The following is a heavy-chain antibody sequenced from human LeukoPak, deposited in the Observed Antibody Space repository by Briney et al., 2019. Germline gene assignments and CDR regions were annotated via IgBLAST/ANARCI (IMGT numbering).Heavy chain of an antibody. Sequence: SGGSLRLSCAVSGFTLSSSEMDWVRQAPGKGLEWVSYISRAGDGSAKYYRDSVKGRFTISRDDAKNALYLQMNSLRAEDTAVYYCAELGITMIGGVWGKGTTVTISS. CDR3: AELGITMIGGV. J-gene: IGHJ6*04. D-gene: IGHD3-10*02. V-gene: IGHV3-48*03. CDR2: ISRAGDGSAK. CDR1: GFTLSSSE.